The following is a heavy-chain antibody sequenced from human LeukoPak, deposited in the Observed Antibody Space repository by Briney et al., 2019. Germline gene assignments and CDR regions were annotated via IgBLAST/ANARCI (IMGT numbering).Heavy chain of an antibody. V-gene: IGHV4-38-2*02. J-gene: IGHJ4*02. CDR2: IYHSGST. CDR1: GYSISSGYY. CDR3: AHSXSWYRADY. Sequence: SETLSLTCTVSGYSISSGYYWGWIRQPPGKGLEWIGYIYHSGSTYYNPSLKSRVTISVDRSKNQFSLKLSSVTAADTAVYYCAHSXSWYRADYWGQGTLVTVSS. D-gene: IGHD6-13*01.